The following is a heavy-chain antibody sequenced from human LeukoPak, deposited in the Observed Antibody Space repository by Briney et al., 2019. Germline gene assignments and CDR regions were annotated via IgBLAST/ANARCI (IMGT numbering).Heavy chain of an antibody. J-gene: IGHJ4*02. D-gene: IGHD3-3*01. Sequence: QPGGSLRLSCAASGSTFSSYAMHWVRQAPGKGLEWVAFIHYDGSNNYYADSVKGRFTISRDNSRNTLYLQMNSLRPEDAAVYYCAKALFAGRHRQGDFDYWGQGTLVTVSS. V-gene: IGHV3-30*02. CDR1: GSTFSSYA. CDR3: AKALFAGRHRQGDFDY. CDR2: IHYDGSNN.